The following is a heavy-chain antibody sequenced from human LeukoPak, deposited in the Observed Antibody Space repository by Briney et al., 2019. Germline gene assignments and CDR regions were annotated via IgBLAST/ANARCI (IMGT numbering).Heavy chain of an antibody. CDR3: ARVLRYFDYRGLGEDWFDP. Sequence: SETLSLTCTVSGGSISSYYWSWIRQPPGKGLEWIGYIYYSGSTNYNPSLKSRVTISVDTSKNQFSLKLSSVTAADTAVYYCARVLRYFDYRGLGEDWFDPWGQGTLVTVSS. CDR2: IYYSGST. V-gene: IGHV4-59*01. D-gene: IGHD3-9*01. J-gene: IGHJ5*02. CDR1: GGSISSYY.